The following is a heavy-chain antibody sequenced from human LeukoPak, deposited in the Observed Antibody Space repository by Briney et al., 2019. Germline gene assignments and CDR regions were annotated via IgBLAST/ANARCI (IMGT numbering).Heavy chain of an antibody. Sequence: GASVKVSCKASGYTFTGYYMHWVRQAPGQGLEWMGWINPNSGGTNYAQKFQGRVTMTRDTSISTAYMELSRLRSDDTAVYYCARDPLSYSSGWYSYYYYYYMDVWGKGTTVTVSS. CDR1: GYTFTGYY. J-gene: IGHJ6*03. CDR3: ARDPLSYSSGWYSYYYYYYMDV. V-gene: IGHV1-2*02. D-gene: IGHD6-19*01. CDR2: INPNSGGT.